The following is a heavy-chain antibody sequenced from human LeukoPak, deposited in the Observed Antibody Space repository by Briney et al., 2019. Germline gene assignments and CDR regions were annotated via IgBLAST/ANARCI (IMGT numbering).Heavy chain of an antibody. V-gene: IGHV4-61*01. CDR2: IYYSGST. Sequence: PSETLSLTCTVSGGSVSSGSYYWSWIRQRPGKELEWIGYIYYSGSTNYNPSLKSRVTISVDTSKNQFSLKLSSVTAADTAVYHCAREAMYSYGNNFDYWGQGTLVTVSS. J-gene: IGHJ4*02. CDR3: AREAMYSYGNNFDY. D-gene: IGHD5-18*01. CDR1: GGSVSSGSYY.